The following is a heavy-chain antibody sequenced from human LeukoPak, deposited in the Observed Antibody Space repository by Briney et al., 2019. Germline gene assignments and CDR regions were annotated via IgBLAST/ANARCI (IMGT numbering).Heavy chain of an antibody. Sequence: SVKVSCKASGYTFTSYGISWVRQAPGQGLEWMGGIIPIFGTANYAQKFQGRVTITADESTSTAYMELSSLRSEDTAVYYCARDDTYGDDTFDYWGQGTLVTVSS. V-gene: IGHV1-69*13. D-gene: IGHD4-17*01. CDR2: IIPIFGTA. CDR3: ARDDTYGDDTFDY. CDR1: GYTFTSYG. J-gene: IGHJ4*02.